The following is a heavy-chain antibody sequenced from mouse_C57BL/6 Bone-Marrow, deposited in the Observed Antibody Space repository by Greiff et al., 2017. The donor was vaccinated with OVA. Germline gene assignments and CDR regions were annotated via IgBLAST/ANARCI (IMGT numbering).Heavy chain of an antibody. CDR3: ARDETGRGDC. V-gene: IGHV1-58*01. Sequence: EVQLQQPGAELVRPGSSVKMSCKTSGYTFTSYGINWVKQRPGQGLEWIGYIHIGNGYTEYNEKFKGKATLTSDTSSSTAYMQLSSLASGDSAICFCARDETGRGDCWGQGASVTVTS. CDR2: IHIGNGYT. CDR1: GYTFTSYG. J-gene: IGHJ4*01. D-gene: IGHD4-1*01.